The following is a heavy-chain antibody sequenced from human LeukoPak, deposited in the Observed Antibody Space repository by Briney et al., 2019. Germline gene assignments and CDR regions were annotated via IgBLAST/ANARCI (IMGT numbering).Heavy chain of an antibody. CDR2: ISSSSSYI. V-gene: IGHV3-21*01. CDR3: ARDPSLTMVTTPLVG. Sequence: GGSLRLSCAASGFTFSSYSMNWVRQAPGKGLEWVSSISSSSSYIYYADSVKGRFTISRDNAKNSLYLQMNSLRAEDTAVYYCARDPSLTMVTTPLVGWGQGTLVTVSS. CDR1: GFTFSSYS. J-gene: IGHJ4*02. D-gene: IGHD4-17*01.